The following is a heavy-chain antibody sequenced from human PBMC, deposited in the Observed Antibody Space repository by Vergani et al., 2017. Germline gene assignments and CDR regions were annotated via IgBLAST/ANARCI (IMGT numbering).Heavy chain of an antibody. CDR1: GGSISSGGYS. CDR3: ASGNIAYCGGDCYSYAFDI. J-gene: IGHJ3*02. Sequence: QLQLQESGSGLVKPSQTLSLTCAVSGGSISSGGYSWSWIRQPPGKGLEWIGYIYHSVRTYYNPSLKSQVTISVEWSKNQFSLKLSCVHAADTAVYYCASGNIAYCGGDCYSYAFDIWGQGTMVTVSS. D-gene: IGHD2-21*02. CDR2: IYHSVRT. V-gene: IGHV4-30-2*01.